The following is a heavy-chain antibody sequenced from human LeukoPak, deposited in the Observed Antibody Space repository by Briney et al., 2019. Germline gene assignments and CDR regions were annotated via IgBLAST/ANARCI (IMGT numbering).Heavy chain of an antibody. CDR3: ARGPDSSGYYYLGFDI. Sequence: SETLSLTCAVSGGSISSGGYSWSWIRQPPGKGLEWIGEINHSGSTNYNPSLKSRVTISVDTSKNQFSLKLSSVTAADTAVYYCARGPDSSGYYYLGFDIWGQGTMVTVSS. D-gene: IGHD3-22*01. CDR2: INHSGST. J-gene: IGHJ3*02. CDR1: GGSISSGGYS. V-gene: IGHV4-30-2*01.